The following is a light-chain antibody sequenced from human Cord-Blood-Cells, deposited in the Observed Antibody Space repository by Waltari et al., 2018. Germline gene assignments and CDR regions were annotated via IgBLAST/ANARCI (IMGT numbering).Light chain of an antibody. CDR2: AAS. CDR1: QSISSY. V-gene: IGKV1-39*01. J-gene: IGKJ1*01. Sequence: DIQMTQSPSSLSASVGDSVTITCRASQSISSYLNWYQQKPGKAPKLRVYAASSLQSGVPARFSGSGSGTDFTLTISSLQPEDFATYYCQQSYSTPWTFGQGTKAEIK. CDR3: QQSYSTPWT.